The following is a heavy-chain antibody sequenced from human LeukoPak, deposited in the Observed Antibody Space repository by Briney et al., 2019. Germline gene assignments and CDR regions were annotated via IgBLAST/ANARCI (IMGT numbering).Heavy chain of an antibody. CDR2: INHSGST. CDR1: GGSFSGYY. V-gene: IGHV4-34*01. D-gene: IGHD3-22*01. Sequence: KPADTLSLTCAVYGGSFSGYYWSWIRQPPGKGLEWIGEINHSGSTNYNPSLKSRVTISVDTSKNQFSLKLSSVTAADTAVYYCARGRGYSSGYYGYWGQGTLVTVSS. J-gene: IGHJ4*02. CDR3: ARGRGYSSGYYGY.